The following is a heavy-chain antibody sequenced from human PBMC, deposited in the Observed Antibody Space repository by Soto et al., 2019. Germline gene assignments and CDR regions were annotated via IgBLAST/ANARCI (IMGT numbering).Heavy chain of an antibody. Sequence: VAVIWYDGSNKYYADSVKGRFTISRDNSKNTLYLQMNSLRAEDTAVYYCASAGWFGELSYYYYGMDVWGQGTTVTVSS. CDR2: IWYDGSNK. V-gene: IGHV3-33*01. CDR3: ASAGWFGELSYYYYGMDV. D-gene: IGHD3-10*01. J-gene: IGHJ6*02.